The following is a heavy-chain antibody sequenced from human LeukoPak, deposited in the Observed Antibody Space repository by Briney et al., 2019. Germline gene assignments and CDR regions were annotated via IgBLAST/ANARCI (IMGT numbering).Heavy chain of an antibody. J-gene: IGHJ4*02. CDR1: GYTFTGYY. V-gene: IGHV1-2*02. CDR2: INPNSGGT. D-gene: IGHD6-13*01. Sequence: ASVKVSCKASGYTFTGYYMHWVRQAPGQGLEWMGWINPNSGGTNYAQKFQGRVTMTRDTSISTAYMELSRLRSDDTAVYYCARDTGSSWLDGFGRLGYWGQGTLVTVSS. CDR3: ARDTGSSWLDGFGRLGY.